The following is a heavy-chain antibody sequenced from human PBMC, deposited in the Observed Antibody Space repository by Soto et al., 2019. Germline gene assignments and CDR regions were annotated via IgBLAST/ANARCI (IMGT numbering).Heavy chain of an antibody. CDR2: INHSGST. D-gene: IGHD6-6*01. J-gene: IGHJ6*02. CDR1: GGSFSGYY. Sequence: QVQLQQWGAGLLKPSETLSLTCAVYGGSFSGYYWSWIRQPPGKGLEWIGEINHSGSTNYNPSLKSRVTISVDTSKNQFSLKLSSVTAADTAVYYCARGRLNYYYGIDVWGQGTTVTVSS. V-gene: IGHV4-34*01. CDR3: ARGRLNYYYGIDV.